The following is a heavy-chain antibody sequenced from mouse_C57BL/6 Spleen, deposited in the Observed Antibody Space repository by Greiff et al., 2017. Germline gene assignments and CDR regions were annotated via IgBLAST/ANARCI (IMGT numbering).Heavy chain of an antibody. D-gene: IGHD2-2*01. CDR3: TRPGLRPFYWYFEV. Sequence: EVKVEESGGGLVQPGGSMKLSCAASGFTFSDAWMDWVRQSPEKGLEWVAEIRNKANNPATYYAESVKGRFTMSRDDSKSSVYLQMSSLRAEDTGIYYCTRPGLRPFYWYFEVWGTGATVTVSS. CDR1: GFTFSDAW. J-gene: IGHJ1*03. CDR2: IRNKANNPAT. V-gene: IGHV6-6*01.